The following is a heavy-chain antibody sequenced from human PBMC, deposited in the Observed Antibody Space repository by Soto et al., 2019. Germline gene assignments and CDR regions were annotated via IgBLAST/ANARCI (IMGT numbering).Heavy chain of an antibody. J-gene: IGHJ6*02. D-gene: IGHD1-26*01. CDR3: ARHGRPNNHGSYDYYYYGMDV. CDR1: GGSISSGGYY. CDR2: IYYSGST. Sequence: SETLSLTCTVSGGSISSGGYYWIWIRQHPGKGLEWIGYIYYSGSTYYNPSLKSRVTISVDTSKNQFSLKLSSVTAADTAVYYCARHGRPNNHGSYDYYYYGMDVWGQGTTVTVS. V-gene: IGHV4-31*03.